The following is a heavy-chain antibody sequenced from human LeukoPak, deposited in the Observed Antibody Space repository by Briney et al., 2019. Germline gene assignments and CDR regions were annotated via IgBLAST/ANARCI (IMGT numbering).Heavy chain of an antibody. J-gene: IGHJ4*02. D-gene: IGHD2-2*01. CDR2: IFPGDSDT. V-gene: IGHV5-51*01. CDR3: ARATAANLAYFDY. Sequence: GEALKISCKGSGYCFISYWIGWVRQMPGEGLEWMGIIFPGDSDTRYSPSFQGQVTISADKYFSTAYLQWINLKAADTAMDYWARATAANLAYFDYWGQGTLVTVSS. CDR1: GYCFISYW.